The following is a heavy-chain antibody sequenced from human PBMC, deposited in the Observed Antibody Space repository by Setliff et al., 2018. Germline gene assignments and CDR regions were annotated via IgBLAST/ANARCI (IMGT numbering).Heavy chain of an antibody. CDR3: ARDTRDKYDTSGYYLSLDS. CDR2: IIPILGIT. Sequence: SVKVSCKASGGAFSTYSLSWVRQAPGQGFEWVGRIIPILGITNYAQRFQGRVTISADESTRTAYLDLRSLRFEDTAVYYRARDTRDKYDTSGYYLSLDSWGQGTLVTVSS. V-gene: IGHV1-69*13. J-gene: IGHJ4*02. D-gene: IGHD3-22*01. CDR1: GGAFSTYS.